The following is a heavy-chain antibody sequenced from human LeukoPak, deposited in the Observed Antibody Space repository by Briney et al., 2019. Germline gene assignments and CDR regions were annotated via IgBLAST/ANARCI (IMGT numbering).Heavy chain of an antibody. CDR3: ARVRYCSGGSCHSFDY. V-gene: IGHV3-72*01. J-gene: IGHJ4*02. CDR1: GFTFSDYY. Sequence: GGSLRLSCAPSGFTFSDYYMDWVRQAPGKGLEWVGRFRNKANSHTTEYAASVKGRFTISREDSKISLYLQMNSLKTEDTAVYYCARVRYCSGGSCHSFDYWGQGTPVTVSS. CDR2: FRNKANSHTT. D-gene: IGHD2-15*01.